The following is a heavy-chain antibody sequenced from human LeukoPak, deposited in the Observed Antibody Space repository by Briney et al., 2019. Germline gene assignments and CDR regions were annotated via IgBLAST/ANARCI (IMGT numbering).Heavy chain of an antibody. V-gene: IGHV4-59*02. CDR1: GGSVSSYY. D-gene: IGHD3-9*01. CDR3: ARVGYDILTASDAFDI. J-gene: IGHJ3*02. CDR2: IYYSGST. Sequence: SETLSLTCTVSGGSVSSYYWSWIRQPPGKGLEWIGYIYYSGSTNYNPSLKSRVTISVDTSKNQFSLKLSSVTAADTAVYYCARVGYDILTASDAFDIWGQGTMVTVSS.